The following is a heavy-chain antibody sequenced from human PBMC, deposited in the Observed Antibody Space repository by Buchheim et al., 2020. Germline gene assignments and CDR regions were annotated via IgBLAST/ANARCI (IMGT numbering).Heavy chain of an antibody. CDR3: AKDSYRYSGSYYVANWFDP. Sequence: QVQLVASVGVVVQPVRSLLLSCASSGFTFILAFLHFVRQAPGKGLEWVAVISYDGSNKYYADSVKGRFTISRDNSKNTLYLQMNSLRAEDTAVYYCAKDSYRYSGSYYVANWFDPWGQGTL. V-gene: IGHV3-30*18. CDR1: GFTFILAF. J-gene: IGHJ5*02. CDR2: ISYDGSNK. D-gene: IGHD1-26*01.